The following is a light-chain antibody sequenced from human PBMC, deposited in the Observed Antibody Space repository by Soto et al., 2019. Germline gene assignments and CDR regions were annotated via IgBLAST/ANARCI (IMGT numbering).Light chain of an antibody. J-gene: IGLJ3*02. CDR1: SSNIGAGYD. Sequence: QTVVTQPPSVSGAPGQRVTISCTGSSSNIGAGYDVHWYQQLPGTAPKLLIYGNSNRPSGVPDRFSGSKSGTSASLAITGLQAEYEADYYCRSYDSSWSALFGGGTTRPVL. CDR3: RSYDSSWSAL. CDR2: GNS. V-gene: IGLV1-40*01.